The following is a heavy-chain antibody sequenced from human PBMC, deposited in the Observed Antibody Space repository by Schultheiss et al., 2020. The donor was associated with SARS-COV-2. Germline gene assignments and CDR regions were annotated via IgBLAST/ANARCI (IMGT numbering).Heavy chain of an antibody. CDR3: ARDPQAADFDY. V-gene: IGHV1-24*01. D-gene: IGHD2-15*01. J-gene: IGHJ4*02. CDR1: GYTLTELS. CDR2: IIPIFGIA. Sequence: ASVKVSCKVSGYTLTELSMHWVRQAPGKGLEWMGRIIPIFGIANYAQQFQGRVTMTRDTSTSTVYMELSSLRSEDTAVYYCARDPQAADFDYWGQGTLVTVSS.